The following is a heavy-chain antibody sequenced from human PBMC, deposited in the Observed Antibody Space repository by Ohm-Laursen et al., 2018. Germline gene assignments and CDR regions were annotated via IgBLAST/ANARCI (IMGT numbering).Heavy chain of an antibody. D-gene: IGHD6-13*01. Sequence: GTLSLTCAVSGYSISSGYYWGWIRQPPGKGLEWIGSIYRSGSTLYNPSLKSRVTISVDTSKSQFSLKLSSVTAADTAVYYCAAGYSSSWHYFDYWGQGTLVTVSS. J-gene: IGHJ4*02. CDR3: AAGYSSSWHYFDY. V-gene: IGHV4-38-2*01. CDR2: IYRSGST. CDR1: GYSISSGYY.